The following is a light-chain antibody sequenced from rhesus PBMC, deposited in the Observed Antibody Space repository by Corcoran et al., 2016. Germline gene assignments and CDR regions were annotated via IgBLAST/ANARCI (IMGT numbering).Light chain of an antibody. V-gene: IGKV1-21*01. CDR3: KQYNSAPFT. CDR1: QGISSW. Sequence: DIQMTQSPSSLSASVGDRVTITCRASQGISSWLDWYQQKPGKAPKLLLYKASILQSGVPSRFIGSGSGTDCTLTISSLQPEYFATSYCKQYNSAPFTFGPGTKLDIK. CDR2: KAS. J-gene: IGKJ3*01.